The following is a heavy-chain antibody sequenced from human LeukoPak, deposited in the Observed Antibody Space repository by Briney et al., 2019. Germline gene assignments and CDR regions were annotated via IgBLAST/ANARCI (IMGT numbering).Heavy chain of an antibody. Sequence: SETLSLTCTVSGGSISSYYWSWIRQPPGKGLEWIGYIYYSGSTNYNPSLKGRVTISVDTSKNQFSLKLSSVTAADTAVYCCAREALGCFDYWGQGTLVTVSS. V-gene: IGHV4-59*01. D-gene: IGHD3-16*01. J-gene: IGHJ4*02. CDR3: AREALGCFDY. CDR1: GGSISSYY. CDR2: IYYSGST.